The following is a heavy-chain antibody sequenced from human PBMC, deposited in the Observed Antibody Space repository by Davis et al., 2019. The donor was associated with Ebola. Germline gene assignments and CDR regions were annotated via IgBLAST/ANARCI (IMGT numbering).Heavy chain of an antibody. CDR2: IKQDGSEK. CDR1: GFPFSSYW. CDR3: ARDDYGDPMRFYYYGMDV. J-gene: IGHJ6*02. D-gene: IGHD4-17*01. Sequence: GESLKIPCASSGFPFSSYWMSWVRQAPGKGLEWVANIKQDGSEKYYVDSVKGRFTIPRDNAKNSLYLQMNSLRAEDTAVYYCARDDYGDPMRFYYYGMDVWGQGTTVTVSS. V-gene: IGHV3-7*03.